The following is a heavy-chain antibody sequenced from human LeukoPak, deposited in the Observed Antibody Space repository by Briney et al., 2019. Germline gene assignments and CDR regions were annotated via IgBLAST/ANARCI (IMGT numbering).Heavy chain of an antibody. CDR1: GFTFSSYA. J-gene: IGHJ4*02. V-gene: IGHV3-30-3*01. D-gene: IGHD2-15*01. Sequence: GRSLRLSCAASGFTFSSYAMHWVRQAPGKGLEWVALISYDGSNKYYADSVKGRFTISRDNPKNTLYLQMNSLRAEDTAVYYCARGYCSGGSCYDYWGQGTLVTVSS. CDR2: ISYDGSNK. CDR3: ARGYCSGGSCYDY.